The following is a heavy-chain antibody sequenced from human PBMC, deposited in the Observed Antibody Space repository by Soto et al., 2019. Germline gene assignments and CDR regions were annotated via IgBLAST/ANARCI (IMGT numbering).Heavy chain of an antibody. J-gene: IGHJ4*02. Sequence: EVQLLESGGGLVQPGGSLRLSCAASGFTFSSYAMSWVRQAPGKGLEWVSVISGSGDNTYYADSVKGRFTISRDNSKNTLYLQMNSLRAEDTAVYYCAKTAGGYSSSWSNDCWGQGTLVTVSS. D-gene: IGHD6-13*01. CDR2: ISGSGDNT. CDR3: AKTAGGYSSSWSNDC. CDR1: GFTFSSYA. V-gene: IGHV3-23*01.